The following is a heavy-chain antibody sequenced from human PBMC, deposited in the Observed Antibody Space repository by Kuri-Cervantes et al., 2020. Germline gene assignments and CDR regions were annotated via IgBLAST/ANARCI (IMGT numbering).Heavy chain of an antibody. CDR3: ARDRSGCSSTSCYLDAFDI. Sequence: ETLSLTCAASGFTFSSYAMSWVRQAPGKGLEWVANVKQDGSEKYYVDSVKGRFTISRDNAKNSLYLQMNSLRAEDTAVYYCARDRSGCSSTSCYLDAFDIWGQGTMVTVSS. V-gene: IGHV3-7*03. CDR1: GFTFSSYA. D-gene: IGHD2-2*01. CDR2: VKQDGSEK. J-gene: IGHJ3*02.